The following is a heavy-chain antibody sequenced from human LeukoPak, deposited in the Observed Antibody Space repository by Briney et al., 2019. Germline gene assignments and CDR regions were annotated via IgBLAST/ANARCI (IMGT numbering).Heavy chain of an antibody. Sequence: ASVKVSCKASGYTFTNYGIHWVRQAPGQRLEWMGWINPGNGDTESSQKFQGRVTITRATSASTVYMELSSLRSEDTAVYYCAREAFYCSSTSCYGKTFDYWGQGTLVTVSS. J-gene: IGHJ4*02. CDR2: INPGNGDT. V-gene: IGHV1-3*01. CDR3: AREAFYCSSTSCYGKTFDY. D-gene: IGHD2-2*01. CDR1: GYTFTNYG.